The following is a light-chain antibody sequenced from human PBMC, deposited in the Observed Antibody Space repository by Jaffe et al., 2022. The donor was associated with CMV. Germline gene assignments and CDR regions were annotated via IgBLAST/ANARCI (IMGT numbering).Light chain of an antibody. CDR1: SSNIGTNY. CDR3: AAWDDSLSVVV. V-gene: IGLV1-47*01. J-gene: IGLJ2*01. CDR2: RSN. Sequence: QSVLTQPPSASGTPGQRVTISCSGSSSNIGTNYVYWYQQFPGTAPKVLIYRSNQRPSGVPDRFSGSKSGTSASLAISGLRSEDEADYYCAAWDDSLSVVVFGGGTKLTVL.